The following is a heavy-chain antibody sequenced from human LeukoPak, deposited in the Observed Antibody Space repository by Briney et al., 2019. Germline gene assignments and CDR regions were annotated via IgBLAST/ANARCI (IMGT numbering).Heavy chain of an antibody. J-gene: IGHJ4*02. CDR3: ARGWGHYYDSSGYYPFDY. V-gene: IGHV4-34*01. CDR2: INHSGST. CDR1: GGSFSGYY. Sequence: KASETLSLTCAVYGGSFSGYYWSWIRQPPGKGLEWIGEINHSGSTNYNPSLKSRVTISVDTSKNQFSLKLSSVTAADTAVYYCARGWGHYYDSSGYYPFDYWGREPWSPSPQ. D-gene: IGHD3-22*01.